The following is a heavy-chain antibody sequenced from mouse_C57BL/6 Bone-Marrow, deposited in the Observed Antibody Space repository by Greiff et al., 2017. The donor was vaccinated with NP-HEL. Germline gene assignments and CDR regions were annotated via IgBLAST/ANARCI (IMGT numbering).Heavy chain of an antibody. CDR3: ARGGPYYYGSSFYY. CDR1: GFTFSSYA. V-gene: IGHV5-4*03. Sequence: EVMLVESGGGLVKPGGSLKLSCAASGFTFSSYAMSWVRQTPEKRLEWVATISDGGSYTYYPDNVKGRFTISRDNAKNNLYLQMSHLKSEDTAMYYCARGGPYYYGSSFYYWGQGTTLTVSS. CDR2: ISDGGSYT. D-gene: IGHD1-1*01. J-gene: IGHJ2*01.